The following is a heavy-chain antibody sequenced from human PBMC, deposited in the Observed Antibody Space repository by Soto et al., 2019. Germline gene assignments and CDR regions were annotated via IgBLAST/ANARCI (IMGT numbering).Heavy chain of an antibody. J-gene: IGHJ4*02. CDR3: ARPREGSSFFDY. Sequence: GASVKVSCKASGGTFSSYAISWVRQAPGQGLEWMGGIIPIYGTANYAQKFQGRVTITTDASTSTAYMELRSLRSDDTAVYYCARPREGSSFFDYWGQGTLVTVSS. CDR1: GGTFSSYA. CDR2: IIPIYGTA. V-gene: IGHV1-69*05. D-gene: IGHD6-6*01.